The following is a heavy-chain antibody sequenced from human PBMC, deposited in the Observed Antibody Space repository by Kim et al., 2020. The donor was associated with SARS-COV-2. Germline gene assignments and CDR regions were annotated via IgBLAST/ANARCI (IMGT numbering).Heavy chain of an antibody. CDR1: GFSFKAYA. CDR2: ISGSGGKT. D-gene: IGHD3-22*01. J-gene: IGHJ6*02. V-gene: IGHV3-23*01. Sequence: GGSLRLSCAGSGFSFKAYAITWVRQAPGKGLEWVSLISGSGGKTIYADSVKGRFTTFRDNSRNTLYLQMKSLRAEDTAVYYCAKVDKDFYDSRTYSYFYYGLDVWGHGTTVTVSS. CDR3: AKVDKDFYDSRTYSYFYYGLDV.